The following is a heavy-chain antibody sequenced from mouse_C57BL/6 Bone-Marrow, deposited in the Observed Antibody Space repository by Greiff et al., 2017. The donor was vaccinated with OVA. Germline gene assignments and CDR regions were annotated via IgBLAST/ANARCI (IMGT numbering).Heavy chain of an antibody. Sequence: EVKLVESGGGLVQPGGSLKLSCAASGFTFSDYYMYWVRQTPETRLEWVAYTSNGGGSAYYPDTVKGRFPISRDNAKNTLYLQMSRLKSEDTAMYYCARHLLLRYWYFDVWGTGTTVTVSS. CDR2: TSNGGGSA. CDR1: GFTFSDYY. D-gene: IGHD1-1*01. J-gene: IGHJ1*03. V-gene: IGHV5-12*01. CDR3: ARHLLLRYWYFDV.